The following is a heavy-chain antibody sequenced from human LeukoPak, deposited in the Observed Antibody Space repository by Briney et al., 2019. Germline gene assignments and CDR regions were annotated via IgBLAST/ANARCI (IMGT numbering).Heavy chain of an antibody. V-gene: IGHV1-18*01. CDR2: ISAFNGNT. Sequence: GASVKVSCKASGYTFTSYGISWVRQAPGQGLEWMGWISAFNGNTNYAQKLQGRVTMTTDTSTSTAYMELRSLRSDDTAVYYCARTKVSAVAQDGYFDYWGQGTLVTVSS. CDR1: GYTFTSYG. D-gene: IGHD6-19*01. CDR3: ARTKVSAVAQDGYFDY. J-gene: IGHJ4*02.